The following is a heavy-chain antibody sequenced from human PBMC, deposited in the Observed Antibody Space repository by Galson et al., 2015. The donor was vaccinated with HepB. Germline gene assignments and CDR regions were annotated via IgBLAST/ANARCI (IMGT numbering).Heavy chain of an antibody. Sequence: SLRLSCAASGFTFSSYAMHWVRQAPGKGLEWVAIISHDGRSKHYADSVKGRFTISRDNSKNALYLQMNSLRAEDTAVYYCARDGRDYFDSSGYYNARGLDYWGQGTLVTVSS. CDR2: ISHDGRSK. D-gene: IGHD3-22*01. CDR3: ARDGRDYFDSSGYYNARGLDY. CDR1: GFTFSSYA. V-gene: IGHV3-30*04. J-gene: IGHJ4*02.